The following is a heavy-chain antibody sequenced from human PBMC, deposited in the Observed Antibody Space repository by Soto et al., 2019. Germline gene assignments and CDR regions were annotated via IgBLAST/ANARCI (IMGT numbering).Heavy chain of an antibody. V-gene: IGHV1-69*06. CDR1: GGTFSSYA. D-gene: IGHD3-22*01. CDR3: ARAGPFDDGSAPGYFDL. J-gene: IGHJ2*01. CDR2: IIPIFGTA. Sequence: VQLVQSGAEVKKPGSSVKVSCKASGGTFSSYAISWVRQAPGQGLEWMGGIIPIFGTANYAQKFQGRVTITADKSTSTAYMELSSLRSEDTAVYYCARAGPFDDGSAPGYFDLWGRGTLVTVSS.